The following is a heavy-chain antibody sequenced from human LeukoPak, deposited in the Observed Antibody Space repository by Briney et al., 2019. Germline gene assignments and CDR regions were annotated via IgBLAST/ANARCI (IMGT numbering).Heavy chain of an antibody. V-gene: IGHV3-30-3*01. Sequence: PGGSLRLSCAASGFTFSRYAMHWARQAPGKGLEWVTFISFNGDTTYYADSVKGRFTISRDNSKRMVYLQMNSLRGEDTAVYYCARDLSEKYSSDYWGQGTLVTVSS. D-gene: IGHD2-15*01. CDR2: ISFNGDTT. CDR1: GFTFSRYA. CDR3: ARDLSEKYSSDY. J-gene: IGHJ4*02.